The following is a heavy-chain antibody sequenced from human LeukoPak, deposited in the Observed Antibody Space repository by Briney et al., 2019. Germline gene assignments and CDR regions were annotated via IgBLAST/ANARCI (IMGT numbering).Heavy chain of an antibody. CDR2: IYHSGST. D-gene: IGHD2-2*01. J-gene: IGHJ4*02. CDR3: ARAWGPAAVFDY. Sequence: PSQTLSLTCAVSGGSISSGGYSWSWIRQPLGKGLEWIGYIYHSGSTYYNPSLKSRVTISVDRSKNQFSLKLSSVTAADTAVYYCARAWGPAAVFDYWGQGTLVTVSS. CDR1: GGSISSGGYS. V-gene: IGHV4-30-2*01.